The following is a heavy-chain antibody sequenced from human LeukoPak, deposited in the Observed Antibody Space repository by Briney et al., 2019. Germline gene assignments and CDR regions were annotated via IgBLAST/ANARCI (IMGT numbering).Heavy chain of an antibody. V-gene: IGHV3-23*01. D-gene: IGHD7-27*01. J-gene: IGHJ3*02. Sequence: GGSLRLSCAASGFTFSSYAMSWVRQAPGKGLEWVSAISGSGGSTYYADSVKGRFTISRDNSKNTLYLQMNSLRAEDTGVYYCWGKTPPRDAFDIWGQGTMVTVSS. CDR3: WGKTPPRDAFDI. CDR1: GFTFSSYA. CDR2: ISGSGGST.